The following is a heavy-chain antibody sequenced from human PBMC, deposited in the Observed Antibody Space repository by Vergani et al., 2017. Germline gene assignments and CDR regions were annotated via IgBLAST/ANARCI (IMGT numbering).Heavy chain of an antibody. V-gene: IGHV3-21*01. D-gene: IGHD6-19*01. CDR2: ISSSSSYI. Sequence: EVQLVESGEGLVKPGGSLRLSCAASGFTFSSYSMNWVRQAPGKGLEWVSSISSSSSYIYYADSVKGRFTISRDNAKNSLYLQMNSLRAEDTAVYYCARDVKKVYSSGLDYWGQGTLVTVSS. CDR1: GFTFSSYS. CDR3: ARDVKKVYSSGLDY. J-gene: IGHJ4*02.